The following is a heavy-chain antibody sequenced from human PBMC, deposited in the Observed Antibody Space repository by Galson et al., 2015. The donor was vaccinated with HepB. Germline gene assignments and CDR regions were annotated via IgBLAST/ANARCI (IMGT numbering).Heavy chain of an antibody. D-gene: IGHD2-2*01. Sequence: SLRLSCAASGFTFSSYAMHWVRQAPGKGLEWVAVISYDGSNKYYADSVKGRFTISRDNSKNTLYLQMNSLRAEDTAVYYCARMEYQLLLAVTTFPYGMDVWGQGTTVTVSS. CDR2: ISYDGSNK. J-gene: IGHJ6*02. CDR1: GFTFSSYA. CDR3: ARMEYQLLLAVTTFPYGMDV. V-gene: IGHV3-30-3*01.